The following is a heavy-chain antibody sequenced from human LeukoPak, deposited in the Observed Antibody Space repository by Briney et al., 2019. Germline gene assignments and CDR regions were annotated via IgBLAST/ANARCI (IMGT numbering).Heavy chain of an antibody. CDR1: GGSISTYY. D-gene: IGHD3-10*01. CDR3: ARRTYSSGSYYLDY. J-gene: IGHJ4*02. V-gene: IGHV4-59*08. CDR2: IYYSGST. Sequence: SETLSLTCTGSGGSISTYYWSWIRQPPGQGLEWIGYIYYSGSTNSNPSLKSRVTISVDTSKNQFSLKLSSVTAADTAVYYCARRTYSSGSYYLDYCGQGTLVAVSS.